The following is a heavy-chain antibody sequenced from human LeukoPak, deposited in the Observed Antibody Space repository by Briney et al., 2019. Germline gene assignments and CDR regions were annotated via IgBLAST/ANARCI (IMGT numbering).Heavy chain of an antibody. CDR2: INPNSGGT. D-gene: IGHD3-3*01. CDR1: GYTFTGYY. V-gene: IGHV1-2*02. J-gene: IGHJ5*02. Sequence: GASVTVSCKASGYTFTGYYMHWVRQAPGQGLEGMGWINPNSGGTNYAQKFQGRVTMPRDTSISTAYMELSRLRSDDTAVYYCARDHGDDFWSGPATNWFDPWGQGTLVTVSS. CDR3: ARDHGDDFWSGPATNWFDP.